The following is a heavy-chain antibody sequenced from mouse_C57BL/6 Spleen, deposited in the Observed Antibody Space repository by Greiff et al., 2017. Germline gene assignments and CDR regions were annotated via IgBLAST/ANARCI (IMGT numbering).Heavy chain of an antibody. J-gene: IGHJ3*01. Sequence: QVQLQQSGAELVKPGASVKLSCKASGYTFTEYTIHWVKQRSGQGLEWIGWFYPGSGSIKYNEKFKDKATLTADKSSSTVYIELSRLTSEDSAVYFCARHEDPAITTVKGDAWFAYWGQGTLVTVSA. D-gene: IGHD1-1*01. CDR2: FYPGSGSI. CDR3: ARHEDPAITTVKGDAWFAY. CDR1: GYTFTEYT. V-gene: IGHV1-62-2*01.